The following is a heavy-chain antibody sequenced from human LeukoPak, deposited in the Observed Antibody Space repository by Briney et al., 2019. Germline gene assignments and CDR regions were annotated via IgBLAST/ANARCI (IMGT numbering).Heavy chain of an antibody. D-gene: IGHD4-11*01. V-gene: IGHV3-48*01. CDR1: GFTFSSYS. CDR2: ISGSGSAM. J-gene: IGHJ4*02. Sequence: GGSLRLSCAASGFTFSSYSMNWVRRAPGKGLEWVSYISGSGSAMYYADSVKGRFTISRDNAKNSLYLQMNSLRAEDTAVYYCARGTGSNYTLGCWGQGTLVTVSS. CDR3: ARGTGSNYTLGC.